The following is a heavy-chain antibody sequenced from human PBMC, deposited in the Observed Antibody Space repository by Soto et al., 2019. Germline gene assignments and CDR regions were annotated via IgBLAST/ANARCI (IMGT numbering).Heavy chain of an antibody. CDR3: ARDVVVMGGGYYYYGMDV. Sequence: SETLSLTCTVSGGSISSGGYYWSWIRQHPGKGLEWIGYIYYSGSTYYNPSLKSRVIISVDTSKNQFSLKLSSVTAADTAVYYCARDVVVMGGGYYYYGMDVWGQGTTVTVSS. CDR2: IYYSGST. V-gene: IGHV4-31*03. J-gene: IGHJ6*02. D-gene: IGHD3-22*01. CDR1: GGSISSGGYY.